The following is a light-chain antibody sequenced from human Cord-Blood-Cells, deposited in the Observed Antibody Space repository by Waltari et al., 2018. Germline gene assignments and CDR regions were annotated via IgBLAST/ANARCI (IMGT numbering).Light chain of an antibody. CDR3: LQHNSYPLT. CDR1: QGIRKD. V-gene: IGKV1-17*01. Sequence: DIQMPQSPSSLSASVGDRVTITCRASQGIRKDLGWYQQKPGKAPKRLIYAASSLQSGVPARFSGSGSGTEFTLTISSLQPEDFATYYCLQHNSYPLTFGGGTKVEIK. CDR2: AAS. J-gene: IGKJ4*01.